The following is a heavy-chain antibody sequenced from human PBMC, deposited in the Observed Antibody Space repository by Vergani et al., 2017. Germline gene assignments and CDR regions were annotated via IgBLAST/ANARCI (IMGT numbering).Heavy chain of an antibody. CDR3: ARCMGYCTSSGCRPYYVDL. CDR2: VNFVTGAA. V-gene: IGHV1-46*02. J-gene: IGHJ4*02. Sequence: QVQLVQSGAAVKKPGASAKVSCTASGYIFKNYYMHWLRLAPGQGFQWMGVVNFVTGAATSPQKFEGRITMTRDTSTATFYMDLSSLKYEDTAIYYCARCMGYCTSSGCRPYYVDLWGQGTLVTVSS. CDR1: GYIFKNYY. D-gene: IGHD6-19*01.